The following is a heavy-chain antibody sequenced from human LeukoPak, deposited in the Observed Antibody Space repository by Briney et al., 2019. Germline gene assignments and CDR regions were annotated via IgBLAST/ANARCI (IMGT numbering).Heavy chain of an antibody. V-gene: IGHV3-30*18. D-gene: IGHD2-2*01. CDR3: AKDLKGLDVVVPAAKRGGILN. CDR1: GFTFSSYG. CDR2: ISCDGSNK. J-gene: IGHJ4*02. Sequence: GGSLRLSCAASGFTFSSYGMHWVRQAPGKGLEWVALISCDGSNKYYADSVKGRFTISRDNSKNTLYLQMNSLRAEDTAVYYCAKDLKGLDVVVPAAKRGGILNWGRGPLVTVPS.